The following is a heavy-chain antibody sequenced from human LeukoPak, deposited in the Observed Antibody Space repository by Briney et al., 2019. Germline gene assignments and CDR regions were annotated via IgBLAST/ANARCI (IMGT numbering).Heavy chain of an antibody. CDR3: ARERSYYDFWSAHGDY. CDR1: GFTFSSYG. V-gene: IGHV3-30*02. CDR2: IQYDGSNK. Sequence: GGSLRLSCAASGFTFSSYGMHWVRQAPGKGLEWVAFIQYDGSNKYYADSVKGRLTISRDNSKNTLYLQMNSLRAEDTAVYYCARERSYYDFWSAHGDYWGQGTLVTVSS. J-gene: IGHJ4*02. D-gene: IGHD3-3*01.